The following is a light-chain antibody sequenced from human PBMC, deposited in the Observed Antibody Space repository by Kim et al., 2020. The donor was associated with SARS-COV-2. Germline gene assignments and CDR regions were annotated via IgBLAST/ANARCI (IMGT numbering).Light chain of an antibody. CDR1: ALPKQY. Sequence: SYELTQPPSVSVSPGQTARITCSGDALPKQYAYWYQQKPGQAPVLVIYKDSERPSGIPERFSGSSSGTTVTLTISGVQAEDEVDYYCQSADSSGTYGVFGGGTQLTVL. CDR3: QSADSSGTYGV. CDR2: KDS. V-gene: IGLV3-25*03. J-gene: IGLJ3*02.